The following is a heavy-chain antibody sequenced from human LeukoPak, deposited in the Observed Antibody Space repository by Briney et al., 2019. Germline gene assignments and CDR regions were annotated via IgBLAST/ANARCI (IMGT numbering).Heavy chain of an antibody. CDR2: IYYSGST. Sequence: SETLSLTCTVSGGSISSYYWSWIRQPPGKGLEWIGYIYYSGSTNYNPSLKSRVTISVDTSKNQFSLKLSSVTAADTAVYYCATTESGYDLFFAYWGQGTLVTVSS. V-gene: IGHV4-59*01. CDR3: ATTESGYDLFFAY. CDR1: GGSISSYY. J-gene: IGHJ4*02. D-gene: IGHD5-12*01.